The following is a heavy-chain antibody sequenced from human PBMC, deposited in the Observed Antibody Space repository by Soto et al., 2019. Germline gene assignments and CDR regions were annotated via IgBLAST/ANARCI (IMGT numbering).Heavy chain of an antibody. CDR3: AKGPRYFAPHRFDSSGYYYDY. CDR1: GFTFSSYA. CDR2: ISGSGGST. D-gene: IGHD3-22*01. V-gene: IGHV3-23*01. J-gene: IGHJ4*02. Sequence: PGGSLRLSCAASGFTFSSYAMSWVRQAPGKGLEWVSAISGSGGSTYYADSVKGRFTISRDNSKNTLYLQMNSLRAEDTAVYYCAKGPRYFAPHRFDSSGYYYDYWGQGTLVTVSS.